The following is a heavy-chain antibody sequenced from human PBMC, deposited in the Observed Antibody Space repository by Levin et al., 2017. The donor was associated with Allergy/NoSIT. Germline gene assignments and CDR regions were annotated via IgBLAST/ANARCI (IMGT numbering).Heavy chain of an antibody. CDR2: ISGSGGST. D-gene: IGHD2-2*01. Sequence: QSGGSLRLSCAASGFTFSSYAMSWVRQAPGKGLEWVSAISGSGGSTYYADSVKGRFTISRDNSKNTLYLQMNSLRAEDTAVYYCAKSPGYCSSTSCLEEGFYYYYGMDVWGQGTTVTVSS. CDR1: GFTFSSYA. J-gene: IGHJ6*02. V-gene: IGHV3-23*01. CDR3: AKSPGYCSSTSCLEEGFYYYYGMDV.